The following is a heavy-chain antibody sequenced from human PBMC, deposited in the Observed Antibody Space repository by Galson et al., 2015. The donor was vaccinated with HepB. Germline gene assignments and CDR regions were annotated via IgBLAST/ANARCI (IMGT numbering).Heavy chain of an antibody. V-gene: IGHV4-4*07. CDR1: GGSISSYY. CDR2: IYASGST. Sequence: ETLSLTCTVSGGSISSYYWSWIRQPAGKGLEWIGRIYASGSTSYNPSLKSRVTMSVGTSNNQFSLKLHSVTAADAAVYYCAREGKSVAVAAKGALDIWGHGTMVTVSS. CDR3: AREGKSVAVAAKGALDI. J-gene: IGHJ3*02. D-gene: IGHD6-19*01.